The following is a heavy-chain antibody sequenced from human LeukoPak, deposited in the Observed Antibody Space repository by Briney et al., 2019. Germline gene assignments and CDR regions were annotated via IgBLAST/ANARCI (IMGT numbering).Heavy chain of an antibody. V-gene: IGHV3-23*01. CDR3: ARDLERAGSYDPSGLLDY. D-gene: IGHD1-1*01. J-gene: IGHJ4*02. CDR1: GFTFSSYA. CDR2: ITGSGGRT. Sequence: QPGGSLRLSCAASGFTFSSYAMNWVRQAPGKGLEWVSAITGSGGRTYYADSVKGRFTISRDNSHNTLYLQMNSLRADDTGVYYCARDLERAGSYDPSGLLDYWGRGTLVTVSS.